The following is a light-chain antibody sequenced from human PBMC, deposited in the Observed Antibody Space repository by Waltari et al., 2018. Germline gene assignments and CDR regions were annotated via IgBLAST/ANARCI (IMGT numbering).Light chain of an antibody. V-gene: IGLV2-14*03. Sequence: QSALTQPASVSASPGQSITISCTGTSRDVGGHNYVSLYQQHPGKSPKLMIYYFTYRPSGVSNRFSGSKSGNTASLTISGLQAEDEADYYCSSYTSSSTQYVFGSGTKVTVL. J-gene: IGLJ1*01. CDR1: SRDVGGHNY. CDR2: YFT. CDR3: SSYTSSSTQYV.